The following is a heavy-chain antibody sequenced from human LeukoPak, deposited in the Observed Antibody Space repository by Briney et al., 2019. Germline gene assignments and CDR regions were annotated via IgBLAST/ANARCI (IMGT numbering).Heavy chain of an antibody. CDR1: GGSISSYY. CDR2: IYYSGST. D-gene: IGHD5-18*01. J-gene: IGHJ4*02. V-gene: IGHV4-59*01. CDR3: AREGYSCGFPGVVDY. Sequence: SETLSLTCTVSGGSISSYYWSWIRQPPRKGLERIGYIYYSGSTSYNPSLKSRVTISVDASKNQFSLKLSSVTAADTAVYYCAREGYSCGFPGVVDYWGQGTLVTVSS.